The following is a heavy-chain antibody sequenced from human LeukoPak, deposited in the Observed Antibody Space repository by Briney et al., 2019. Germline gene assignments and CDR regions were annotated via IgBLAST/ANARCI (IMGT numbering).Heavy chain of an antibody. CDR1: GFTFRTSG. CDR2: IQHDETEI. Sequence: GGSLRLSCTASGFTFRTSGMHWVRQAPGKGLEWVGFIQHDETEIYSADSVRGRLTFSRDNFKSTVYLQMNSLRVEDSAVYYCAGESGATKIGQLLNYWGQGTLVSVSS. CDR3: AGESGATKIGQLLNY. D-gene: IGHD3-10*01. J-gene: IGHJ4*02. V-gene: IGHV3-30*02.